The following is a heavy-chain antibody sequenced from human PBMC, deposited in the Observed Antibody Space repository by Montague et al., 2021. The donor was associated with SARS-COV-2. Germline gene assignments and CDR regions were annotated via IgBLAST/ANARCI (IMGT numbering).Heavy chain of an antibody. J-gene: IGHJ4*02. Sequence: PALVKPTQTLTLTCTFSGFSLSTSGMCVSWIRQPPGKALEWLARIDWDDDKYYSTSLKTRPTISKDTSKNQVVLTMTNMDPVDTATYYCALETPMVTFLDWGQGTLVTVSS. CDR3: ALETPMVTFLD. CDR1: GFSLSTSGMC. CDR2: IDWDDDK. D-gene: IGHD5-18*01. V-gene: IGHV2-70*11.